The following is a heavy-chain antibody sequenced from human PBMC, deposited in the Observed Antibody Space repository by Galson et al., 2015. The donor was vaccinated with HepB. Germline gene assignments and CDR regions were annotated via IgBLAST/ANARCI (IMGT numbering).Heavy chain of an antibody. CDR1: GFSLSTSGVG. J-gene: IGHJ4*02. CDR3: AHSRESISVAGTTPPYFDY. V-gene: IGHV2-5*02. Sequence: PALVKPTQTLTLTCTFSGFSLSTSGVGVGWIRQPPGKALEWLALIYWDDDKRYSPSLKSRLTITKDTSKNQVVLTMINMDPVDTATYYCAHSRESISVAGTTPPYFDYWGQGTLVTVSS. D-gene: IGHD6-19*01. CDR2: IYWDDDK.